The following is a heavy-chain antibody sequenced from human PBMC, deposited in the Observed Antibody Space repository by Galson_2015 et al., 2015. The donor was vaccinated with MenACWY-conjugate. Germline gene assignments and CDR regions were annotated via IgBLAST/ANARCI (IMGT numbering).Heavy chain of an antibody. Sequence: ETLSLTCAVSGGSISSSNWWSWVRQPPGKGLEWIGEIYHSGSTNYNPSLKSRVTISVDKSKNQFSLKLSSVTAADTAVYYCARGGAAAGTVPLDYWGQGTLVTVSS. D-gene: IGHD6-13*01. CDR3: ARGGAAAGTVPLDY. CDR1: GGSISSSNW. J-gene: IGHJ4*02. CDR2: IYHSGST. V-gene: IGHV4-4*02.